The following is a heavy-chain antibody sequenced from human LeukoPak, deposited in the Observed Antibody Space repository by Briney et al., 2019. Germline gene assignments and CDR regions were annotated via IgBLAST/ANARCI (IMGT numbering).Heavy chain of an antibody. J-gene: IGHJ3*02. Sequence: PGGSLRLSCAASGFTFSNAWMSWVRQAPGKGLEWVGRIESKTDGETTDDYAAPVKGRFTISRDDSKNPLYLQMNSLKTEDTAVYYCTTDQQNAFDIWGQGTMVTVSS. CDR3: TTDQQNAFDI. CDR1: GFTFSNAW. V-gene: IGHV3-15*04. CDR2: IESKTDGETT.